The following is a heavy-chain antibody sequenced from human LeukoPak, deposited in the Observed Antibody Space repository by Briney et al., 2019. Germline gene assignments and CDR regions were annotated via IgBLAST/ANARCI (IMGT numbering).Heavy chain of an antibody. CDR2: IKEDGSEK. Sequence: GGSLRLSCAASGFTFRSYWMGWVRQAPGKGLEWVANIKEDGSEKFYVDSVKGRFSISRDNARNSLYLQMNSLRAEDTAVYYCAKDGNIPALGIFDYWGQGTLVTVSS. D-gene: IGHD7-27*01. CDR1: GFTFRSYW. V-gene: IGHV3-7*01. J-gene: IGHJ4*02. CDR3: AKDGNIPALGIFDY.